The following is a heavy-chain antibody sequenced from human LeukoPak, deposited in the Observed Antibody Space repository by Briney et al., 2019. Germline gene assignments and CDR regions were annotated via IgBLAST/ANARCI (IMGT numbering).Heavy chain of an antibody. V-gene: IGHV3-11*04. Sequence: PGGSLRLSCAASGFTFSDYYLSWIRQAPGKGLEWVSYISNSGSTIYYADSVKGRFTISRDNAKNSLYLQMNSLRAEDTAVYYCARTEYNSGWYHDYWGQGTLVTISS. J-gene: IGHJ4*02. CDR3: ARTEYNSGWYHDY. D-gene: IGHD6-19*01. CDR2: ISNSGSTI. CDR1: GFTFSDYY.